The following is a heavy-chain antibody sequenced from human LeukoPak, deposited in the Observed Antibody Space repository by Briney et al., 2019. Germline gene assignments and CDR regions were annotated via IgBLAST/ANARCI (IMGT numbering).Heavy chain of an antibody. CDR3: ARVHYGSGSYFDY. CDR2: IYSDDST. D-gene: IGHD3-10*01. CDR1: GFIARSNY. V-gene: IGHV3-66*01. Sequence: GGSLRLSCAASGFIARSNYMSWVRQAPGQGLEWVSVIYSDDSTNYADSVKGRFTISRDNSRNTLYLQMNSLRAEDTAVYYCARVHYGSGSYFDYWGQGTLVTVSS. J-gene: IGHJ4*02.